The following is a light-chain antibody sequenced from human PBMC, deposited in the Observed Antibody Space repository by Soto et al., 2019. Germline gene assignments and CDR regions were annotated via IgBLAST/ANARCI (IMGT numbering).Light chain of an antibody. CDR1: SSDVGGYNY. CDR3: ASWDDTRNVVV. V-gene: IGLV2-11*01. Sequence: QSVLTQPRSVSGSPGQSVTISCTGTSSDVGGYNYVSWYQQHPGKAPKLMIYDVSKRPSGVPDRFSGSKSGNTASLPISGLQAEDEADDYCASWDDTRNVVVFGGGTKLTVL. CDR2: DVS. J-gene: IGLJ3*02.